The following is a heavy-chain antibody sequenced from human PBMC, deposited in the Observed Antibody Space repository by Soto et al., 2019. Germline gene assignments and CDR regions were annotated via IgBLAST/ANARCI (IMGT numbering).Heavy chain of an antibody. V-gene: IGHV3-21*01. CDR1: GFTFSSHS. CDR3: VKGEYYYDGSAYYPFDY. J-gene: IGHJ4*02. CDR2: ISSSSSYI. Sequence: PGGSLRLSCAASGFTFSSHSMNWVRQAPGKGLEWVSSISSSSSYIYYADSVKGRFTISRDNAKNTAYLQMSSLRPEDTAVYYCVKGEYYYDGSAYYPFDYWGQGRMVTVSS. D-gene: IGHD3-22*01.